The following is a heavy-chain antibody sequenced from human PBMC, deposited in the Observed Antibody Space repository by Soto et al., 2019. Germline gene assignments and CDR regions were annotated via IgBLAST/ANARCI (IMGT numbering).Heavy chain of an antibody. CDR2: IYMSGST. Sequence: PSETLSLTCTVSGGSISSYYWSWIRQPAGKGLEWIGRIYMSGSTNYNPSLKSRVTMSVDTSKNQFSLKLGSVTAADTAVYYCARSLGTTGSFNWFDPWGQGTLVTVPQ. CDR1: GGSISSYY. CDR3: ARSLGTTGSFNWFDP. D-gene: IGHD1-7*01. J-gene: IGHJ5*02. V-gene: IGHV4-4*07.